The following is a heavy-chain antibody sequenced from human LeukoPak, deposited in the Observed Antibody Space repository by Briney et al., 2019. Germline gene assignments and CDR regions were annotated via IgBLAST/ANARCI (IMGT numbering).Heavy chain of an antibody. V-gene: IGHV1-69*13. J-gene: IGHJ4*02. D-gene: IGHD5-18*01. CDR2: IIPIFGTA. Sequence: GASVKVSCKASGGTFSSYAISWVRQAPGQGLEWMGGIIPIFGTANYAQKFQGRVTITADESTSTAYMGLSSLRSEDTAVYYCAREIGLDTAMATDYWGQGTLVTVSS. CDR1: GGTFSSYA. CDR3: AREIGLDTAMATDY.